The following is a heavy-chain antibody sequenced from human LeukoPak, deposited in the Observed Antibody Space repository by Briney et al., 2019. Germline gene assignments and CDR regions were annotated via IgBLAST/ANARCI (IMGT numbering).Heavy chain of an antibody. V-gene: IGHV4-59*08. Sequence: SETLSLTCTVSGGSISSYYWSWIRQPPGKGLEWIGYIYYSGSTNYNPSLKSRVTISVDTSKNQFSLKLSSVTAADTAVYYCAGGSGSGYYCRLDYWGQGTLVTASS. CDR1: GGSISSYY. CDR2: IYYSGST. D-gene: IGHD3-22*01. CDR3: AGGSGSGYYCRLDY. J-gene: IGHJ4*02.